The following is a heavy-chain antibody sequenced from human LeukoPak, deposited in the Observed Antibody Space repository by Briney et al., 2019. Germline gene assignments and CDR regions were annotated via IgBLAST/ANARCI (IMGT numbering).Heavy chain of an antibody. V-gene: IGHV1-46*01. CDR2: INPISGDT. D-gene: IGHD2-15*01. CDR1: GYTFTSYY. CDR3: ARDDYPAFCSGGTCYSTNRFDP. J-gene: IGHJ5*02. Sequence: ASVKVSCKAFGYTFTSYYIHWVRQAPGQGLEWMGIINPISGDTIYTQKFQGRVTMTRDTSMSTVYMELSSLRSEDTAVYYCARDDYPAFCSGGTCYSTNRFDPWGQGTLVSVSS.